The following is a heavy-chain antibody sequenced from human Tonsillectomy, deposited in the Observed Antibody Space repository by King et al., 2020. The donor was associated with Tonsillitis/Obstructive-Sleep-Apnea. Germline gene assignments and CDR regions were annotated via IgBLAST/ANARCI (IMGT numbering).Heavy chain of an antibody. D-gene: IGHD4-17*01. Sequence: VQLVESGGGVVQPGRSLRLSCAASGFTFSSYGMHWVRQAPGKGLEWVAVISYDGSNKYYADSVKGRFTISRDNSKNTLYLQMNSLRAEDTAVYYCAKGRRAYGDYGLYWGQGTLVTVSS. CDR2: ISYDGSNK. V-gene: IGHV3-30*18. CDR1: GFTFSSYG. J-gene: IGHJ4*02. CDR3: AKGRRAYGDYGLY.